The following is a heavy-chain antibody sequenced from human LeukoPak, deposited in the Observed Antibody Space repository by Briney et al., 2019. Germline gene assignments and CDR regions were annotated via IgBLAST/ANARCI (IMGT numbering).Heavy chain of an antibody. CDR1: GFTFSSYA. Sequence: QPGGSLRLSCAASGFTFSSYAMSWVRQAPGKGLEWVSYISSSGSTIYYADSVKGRFTISRDNAKNSLYLQMNSLRAEDTAVYYCARDPSLAVAGFFDYWGQGTLVTVSS. D-gene: IGHD6-19*01. J-gene: IGHJ4*02. CDR2: ISSSGSTI. CDR3: ARDPSLAVAGFFDY. V-gene: IGHV3-48*03.